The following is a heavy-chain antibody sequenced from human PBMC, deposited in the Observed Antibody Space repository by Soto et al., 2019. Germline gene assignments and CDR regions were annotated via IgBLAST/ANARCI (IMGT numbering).Heavy chain of an antibody. CDR3: AREYDFWSGYPFLDYYYGMDV. CDR1: GYTFTSYG. J-gene: IGHJ6*02. Sequence: ASVKVSCKASGYTFTSYGISRVRQAPGQGLEWMGWISAYNGNTNYAQKLQGRVTMTTDTSTSTAYMELRSLRSDDTAVYYCAREYDFWSGYPFLDYYYGMDVWGQGTTVTVSS. D-gene: IGHD3-3*01. CDR2: ISAYNGNT. V-gene: IGHV1-18*01.